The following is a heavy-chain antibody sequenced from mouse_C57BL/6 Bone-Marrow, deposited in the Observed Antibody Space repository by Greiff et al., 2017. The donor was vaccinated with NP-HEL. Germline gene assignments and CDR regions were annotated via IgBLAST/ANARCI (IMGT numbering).Heavy chain of an antibody. V-gene: IGHV1-59*01. Sequence: QVQLQQPGAELVRPGTSVKLSCKASGYTFTSYWMHWVKQRPGQGLEWIGVIDPSDSYTNYNQKFKGKATLTVDTSSSTAYMQLSSLTSEDSAVYYCARSGDYYGSSYGFAYWGQGTLVTVSA. D-gene: IGHD1-1*01. CDR1: GYTFTSYW. J-gene: IGHJ3*01. CDR2: IDPSDSYT. CDR3: ARSGDYYGSSYGFAY.